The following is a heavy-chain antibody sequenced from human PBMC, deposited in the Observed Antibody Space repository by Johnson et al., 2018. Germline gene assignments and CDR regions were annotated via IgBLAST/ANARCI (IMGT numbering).Heavy chain of an antibody. Sequence: EVQLVESGGGLVQPGGSLRLSCAASGFTFSSYWMHWVRQAPGQGLVWVSRINSDGSSTSYADSVKGRFTISRDNAKNSLYLQMNSLRAEDTAVYYCARVPHLDEHGERYYYYGRDVWGQGTTVTVSS. J-gene: IGHJ6*02. D-gene: IGHD3-10*01. V-gene: IGHV3-74*01. CDR3: ARVPHLDEHGERYYYYGRDV. CDR1: GFTFSSYW. CDR2: INSDGSST.